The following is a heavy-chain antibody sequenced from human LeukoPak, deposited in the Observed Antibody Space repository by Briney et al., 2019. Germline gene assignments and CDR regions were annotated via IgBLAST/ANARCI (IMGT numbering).Heavy chain of an antibody. CDR2: LRCDGNSK. D-gene: IGHD2-15*01. Sequence: GGSLRLSCAASGFTFSSYGMHWVRQAPGKGLEWVAFLRCDGNSKYYVHSVKGRFTISRDNSKNTLYLQMHSLRPEDTAIYYCTKGDCSGDNCYGTDYWGQGTLVTVSS. J-gene: IGHJ4*02. V-gene: IGHV3-30*02. CDR3: TKGDCSGDNCYGTDY. CDR1: GFTFSSYG.